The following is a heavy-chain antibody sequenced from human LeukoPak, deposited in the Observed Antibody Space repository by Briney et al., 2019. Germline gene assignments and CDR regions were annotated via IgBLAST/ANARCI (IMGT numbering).Heavy chain of an antibody. D-gene: IGHD3-16*01. CDR2: INPNSGGT. CDR3: ARNQRVRYVWGSDYYYYMDV. V-gene: IGHV1-2*02. CDR1: GYTFTGYY. Sequence: ASVKVSCKASGYTFTGYYMHWVRQAPGQGLEWMGWINPNSGGTNYAQKFQGRVTMTRDTSISTAYMELSRLRSDDTAVYYCARNQRVRYVWGSDYYYYMDVWGQGTTVTVSS. J-gene: IGHJ6*03.